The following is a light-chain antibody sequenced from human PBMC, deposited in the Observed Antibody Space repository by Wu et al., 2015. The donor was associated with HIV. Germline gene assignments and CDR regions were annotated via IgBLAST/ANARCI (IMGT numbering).Light chain of an antibody. J-gene: IGKJ5*01. CDR3: QQYGSPPIT. CDR1: QSVRSDY. V-gene: IGKV3-20*01. Sequence: EIVLTQSPGTLSLSPGERATLSCRASQSVRSDYVAWYQQKLGQAPRLLIYGASSRAAGIPDRFSGTGSGTDFTLTISRLEPEDFAVYHCQQYGSPPITFGQGTRLEIK. CDR2: GAS.